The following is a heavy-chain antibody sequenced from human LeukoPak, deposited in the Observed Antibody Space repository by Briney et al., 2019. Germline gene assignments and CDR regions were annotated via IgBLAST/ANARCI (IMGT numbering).Heavy chain of an antibody. D-gene: IGHD3-10*01. V-gene: IGHV1-18*01. Sequence: AASVKVSCTASGYTFTSYGISWVRQAPGQGLEWMGWISAYNGNTNYAQQLQGRVTMTRDTSTSTACMELSSLRSEDTAVYYCARGGGPYYYGSGSGGASYDYWGQGTLVTVSS. J-gene: IGHJ4*02. CDR2: ISAYNGNT. CDR3: ARGGGPYYYGSGSGGASYDY. CDR1: GYTFTSYG.